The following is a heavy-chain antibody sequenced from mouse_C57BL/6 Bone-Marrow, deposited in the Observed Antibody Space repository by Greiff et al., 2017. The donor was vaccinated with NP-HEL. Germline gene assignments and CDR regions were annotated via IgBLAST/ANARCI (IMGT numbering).Heavy chain of an antibody. V-gene: IGHV5-4*03. Sequence: DVMLVESGGGLVKPGGSLKLSCAASGFTFSSYAMSLFRQPPEKRLEWVATISDGGSYTYYPDNVKGRFTISRDHAKNNLYLQMSHLKSEDTAMYYCARVDGYDWYFDVWGTGTTVTVSS. J-gene: IGHJ1*03. CDR3: ARVDGYDWYFDV. D-gene: IGHD2-3*01. CDR1: GFTFSSYA. CDR2: ISDGGSYT.